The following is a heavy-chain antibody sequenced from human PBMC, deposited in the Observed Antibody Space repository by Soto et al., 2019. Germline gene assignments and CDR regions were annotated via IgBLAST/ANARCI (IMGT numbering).Heavy chain of an antibody. Sequence: PSETLSLTCTVSGGSISSYYWTWIRQPPGKGLEWIGYIYYSGSTNYNPSLKTRVTISLDTSKNQFSLKLSSVTAADTAVYYCAKGPRGDGYIPYYYSGLDVWGQGTTVTVSS. CDR3: AKGPRGDGYIPYYYSGLDV. D-gene: IGHD5-12*01. CDR1: GGSISSYY. J-gene: IGHJ6*02. CDR2: IYYSGST. V-gene: IGHV4-59*01.